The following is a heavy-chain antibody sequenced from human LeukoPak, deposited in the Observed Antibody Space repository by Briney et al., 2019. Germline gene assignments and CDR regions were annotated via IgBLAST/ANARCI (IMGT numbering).Heavy chain of an antibody. Sequence: GGSLRLSCAASEFTFSSYSMNWVRQAPGQGLEWVSSISTSSTYIYYADSVKGRFTISRDNAKNSLYLQMNSLRAEDTAVYYCAKSWADFVLTPTNSWGQGTLVTVSS. CDR2: ISTSSTYI. D-gene: IGHD2-8*01. J-gene: IGHJ4*02. CDR1: EFTFSSYS. CDR3: AKSWADFVLTPTNS. V-gene: IGHV3-21*01.